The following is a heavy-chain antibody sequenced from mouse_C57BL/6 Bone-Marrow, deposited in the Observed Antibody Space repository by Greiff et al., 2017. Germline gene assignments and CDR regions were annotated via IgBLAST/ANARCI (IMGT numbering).Heavy chain of an antibody. CDR3: ARLGSDDY. V-gene: IGHV5-17*01. J-gene: IGHJ2*01. CDR1: GFTFSDYG. D-gene: IGHD4-1*01. Sequence: EVQLVESGGGLVKPGGSLKLSCAASGFTFSDYGMHWVRQAPEKGLEWVAYISSGSSTIYYADTVKGRFTISRDNAKNTLFLQMTSLRSEDTAMYYCARLGSDDYWGQGTTLTVSS. CDR2: ISSGSSTI.